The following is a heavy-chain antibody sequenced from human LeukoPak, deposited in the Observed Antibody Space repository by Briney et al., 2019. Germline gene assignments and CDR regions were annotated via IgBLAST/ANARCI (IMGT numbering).Heavy chain of an antibody. V-gene: IGHV1-69*04. J-gene: IGHJ4*02. CDR1: GGTFSSYV. CDR2: IIPILGIA. D-gene: IGHD1-26*01. CDR3: ATGVPNSGSYSVDY. Sequence: SVKVSCKASGGTFSSYVLTWVRQAPGQGLEWMGRIIPILGIANYAQKFQGRVTITADESTTTAYMELRSLRSEDTAVYYCATGVPNSGSYSVDYCGQGTPVNVAS.